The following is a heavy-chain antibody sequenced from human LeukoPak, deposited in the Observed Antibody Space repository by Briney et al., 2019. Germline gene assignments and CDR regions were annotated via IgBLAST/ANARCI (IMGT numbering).Heavy chain of an antibody. J-gene: IGHJ4*02. D-gene: IGHD4-11*01. CDR1: GGSISGYY. V-gene: IGHV4-59*08. CDR3: ARRTTTYLDY. CDR2: IYYSGTT. Sequence: SETLSLTCTVSGGSISGYYWSWLRQPPEKGLEWIGYIYYSGTTNYNPSLKSRVTISIDTSKNQFSLKLTSVTAADTAVYYCARRTTTYLDYWGQGTLVTVSS.